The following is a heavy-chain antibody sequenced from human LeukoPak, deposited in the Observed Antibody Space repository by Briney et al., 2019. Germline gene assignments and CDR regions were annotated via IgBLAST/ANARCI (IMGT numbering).Heavy chain of an antibody. Sequence: KPGGSLRLSCAASGFTFSDYYMSWIRQAPGKRLEWVSYISSSGSTIYYADSVKGRFTISRDNAKNSLYLQMNSLRAEDTAVYYCATQTGGYYYYMDVWGKGTTVTVSS. CDR2: ISSSGSTI. J-gene: IGHJ6*03. CDR1: GFTFSDYY. V-gene: IGHV3-11*04. CDR3: ATQTGGYYYYMDV. D-gene: IGHD3-16*01.